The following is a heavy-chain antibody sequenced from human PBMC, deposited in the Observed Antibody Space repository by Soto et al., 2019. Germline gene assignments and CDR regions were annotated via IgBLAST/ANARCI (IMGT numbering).Heavy chain of an antibody. V-gene: IGHV3-73*02. CDR1: GFIFSDSA. J-gene: IGHJ4*02. CDR2: IRRIANNYAT. D-gene: IGHD3-22*01. CDR3: SRGTNVRIGYPRYYLDY. Sequence: EVQLVESGGGLVQPGGSLKLSSAASGFIFSDSALHWVRQASGKGLEWVGRIRRIANNYATTYAASVEGRFAISRDDSENTAYLHMNSQKTEETAIYSCSRGTNVRIGYPRYYLDYWGQGILVTGSS.